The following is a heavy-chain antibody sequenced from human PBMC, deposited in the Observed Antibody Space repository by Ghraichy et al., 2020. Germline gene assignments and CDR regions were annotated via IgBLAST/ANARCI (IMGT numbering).Heavy chain of an antibody. D-gene: IGHD2-2*01. CDR3: ARVVGQLRSTNWFDP. J-gene: IGHJ5*02. CDR2: IYYSGST. V-gene: IGHV4-59*01. Sequence: SETLSLTCTVSGGSISSYYWSWIRQPPGKGLEWIGYIYYSGSTNYNPSLKSRVTLSVDTSKNQFSLKLSSVTAADTAVYYCARVVGQLRSTNWFDPWGQGTLVTVSA. CDR1: GGSISSYY.